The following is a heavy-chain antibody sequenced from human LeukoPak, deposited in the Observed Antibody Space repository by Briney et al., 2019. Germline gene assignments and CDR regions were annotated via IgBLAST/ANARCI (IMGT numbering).Heavy chain of an antibody. CDR3: AREDRAWWSTNWFDP. CDR2: IWYDGSNK. Sequence: GGSLRLSCAASGFTFSSYGMHWVRQAPGKGLEWVAVIWYDGSNKYYADSVKGRFTISRDNSKNTLYLQMNSLRAEDTAVYYCAREDRAWWSTNWFDPWGQGTLVTVSS. V-gene: IGHV3-33*01. J-gene: IGHJ5*02. D-gene: IGHD2-15*01. CDR1: GFTFSSYG.